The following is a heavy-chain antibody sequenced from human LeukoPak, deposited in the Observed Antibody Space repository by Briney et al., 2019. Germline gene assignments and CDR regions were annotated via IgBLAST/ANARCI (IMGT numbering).Heavy chain of an antibody. CDR2: ITGSSAST. J-gene: IGHJ4*02. V-gene: IGHV3-23*01. CDR3: AKLDYYDTH. Sequence: GGSLRLSCVASAITFRNYVMSWVRQAPGKGLEWVSSITGSSASTYYADSVKGRFTISRDNSKNTLYLQMNSLRAEDMAVYFCAKLDYYDTHWGQGTLVTVSS. D-gene: IGHD3-22*01. CDR1: AITFRNYV.